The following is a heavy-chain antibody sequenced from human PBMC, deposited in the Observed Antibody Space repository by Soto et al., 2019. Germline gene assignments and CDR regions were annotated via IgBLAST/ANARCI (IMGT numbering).Heavy chain of an antibody. CDR2: IYWDDDK. CDR1: GFSLSTSGVG. CDR3: AHAQIAAAGWNWFDP. V-gene: IGHV2-5*02. D-gene: IGHD6-13*01. Sequence: SGPTLVYPTQTLTLTCTFSGFSLSTSGVGVVWIRQPPGKALEWLGIIYWDDDKRYSPSLKSRLTITKDTSKNQVVLTMTNMDTVDTATYYCAHAQIAAAGWNWFDPWGQGTLVTVSS. J-gene: IGHJ5*02.